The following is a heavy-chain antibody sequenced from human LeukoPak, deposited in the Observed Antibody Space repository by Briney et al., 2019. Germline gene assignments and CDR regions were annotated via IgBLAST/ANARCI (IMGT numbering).Heavy chain of an antibody. J-gene: IGHJ3*02. Sequence: GGSLRLSCAASGFTFSGYWMHWVRQAPEKGLVWVSRINSDGSSTTYADSVKGRFTISRDNAKNTLYLQMNSLKAEDTAVYYCASLFLCYGCSRSSDAINIWGQGTMVTVSS. D-gene: IGHD6-6*01. V-gene: IGHV3-74*01. CDR1: GFTFSGYW. CDR3: ASLFLCYGCSRSSDAINI. CDR2: INSDGSST.